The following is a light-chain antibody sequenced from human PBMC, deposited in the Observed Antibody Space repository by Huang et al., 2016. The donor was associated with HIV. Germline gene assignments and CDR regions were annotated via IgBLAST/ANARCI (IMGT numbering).Light chain of an antibody. CDR1: QSVNNK. V-gene: IGKV3-15*01. Sequence: EVVMTQSPVTLSVSPGERATLSCRASQSVNNKLAWFQQRPGQAPRILIHDASIRATGIPDRFSGSGSGTEFTLTISSLQSEDVAVYYCQQYNNWPPWTFGQGTKVEIK. J-gene: IGKJ1*01. CDR3: QQYNNWPPWT. CDR2: DAS.